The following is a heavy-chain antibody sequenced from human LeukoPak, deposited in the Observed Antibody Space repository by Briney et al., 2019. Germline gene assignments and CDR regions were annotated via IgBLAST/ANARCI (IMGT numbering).Heavy chain of an antibody. CDR3: AGPRGVGVLTGYYHGMDV. D-gene: IGHD3-9*01. Sequence: SETLSLTCAVSGYSISSGYYWGWIRQPPGKGLEWIGSIYHSGSTYYNPSLRSRVTISVDTSKNQFSLKLSSVTAADTAVYYCAGPRGVGVLTGYYHGMDVWGKGTTVTVSS. J-gene: IGHJ6*04. CDR2: IYHSGST. CDR1: GYSISSGYY. V-gene: IGHV4-38-2*01.